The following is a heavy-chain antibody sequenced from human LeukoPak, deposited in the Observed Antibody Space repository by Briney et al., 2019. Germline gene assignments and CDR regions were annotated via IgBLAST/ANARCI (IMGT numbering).Heavy chain of an antibody. D-gene: IGHD2-2*01. V-gene: IGHV4-59*01. J-gene: IGHJ4*02. CDR3: ARVYQSAEYYFDY. CDR2: IYYTGST. CDR1: GGSINSYY. Sequence: SETLSLTCTVSGGSINSYYWSWIRQPPGKGLEWIGYIYYTGSTEYHPSLKSRVTISLDTSKNQFSLKLTSVTAADTAVYYCARVYQSAEYYFDYWGQGNLVSVSS.